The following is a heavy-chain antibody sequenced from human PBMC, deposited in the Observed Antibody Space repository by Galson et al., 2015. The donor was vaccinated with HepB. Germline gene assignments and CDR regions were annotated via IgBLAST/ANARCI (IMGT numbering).Heavy chain of an antibody. V-gene: IGHV3-30*18. J-gene: IGHJ4*02. Sequence: SLRLSCAASGFTFSDYGMHWVRQAPGKGLEWVALISYDESDKFYADSVKGRFTISRDNSKNTLYLQMNSLRAEDTAVYYCAKDPDNSDWGQGTLVTVSS. CDR1: GFTFSDYG. CDR3: AKDPDNSD. CDR2: ISYDESDK. D-gene: IGHD2-21*01.